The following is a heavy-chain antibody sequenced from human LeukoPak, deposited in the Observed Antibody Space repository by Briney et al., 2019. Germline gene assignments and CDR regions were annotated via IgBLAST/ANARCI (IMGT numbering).Heavy chain of an antibody. CDR3: ARDSPVNYYGSGSYSTTTMYYYYYGMDV. Sequence: ASVKVSCKASGYTFTSYGISWVRQAPGQGLEWMGWISAYNGNTNYAQKLQGRVTMTTDTSTRTAYMELRSLRSDDTAVYYCARDSPVNYYGSGSYSTTTMYYYYYGMDVWGQGTTVTVSS. J-gene: IGHJ6*02. D-gene: IGHD3-10*01. V-gene: IGHV1-18*01. CDR2: ISAYNGNT. CDR1: GYTFTSYG.